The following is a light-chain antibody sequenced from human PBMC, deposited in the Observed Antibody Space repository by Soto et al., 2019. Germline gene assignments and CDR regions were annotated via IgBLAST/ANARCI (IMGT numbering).Light chain of an antibody. CDR1: QSVSSN. J-gene: IGKJ1*01. V-gene: IGKV3-15*01. Sequence: EIVMTQSPATLSVSPGERATLSCRASQSVSSNLAWYQQKPGQAPRLLIYGASTRATGIPARFSGSGSGTEVTLTISSLQSDEFAVYYCQQYNNWPWTFGQGTKVEIK. CDR2: GAS. CDR3: QQYNNWPWT.